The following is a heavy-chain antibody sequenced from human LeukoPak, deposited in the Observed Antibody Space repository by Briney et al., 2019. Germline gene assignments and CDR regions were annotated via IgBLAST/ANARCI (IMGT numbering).Heavy chain of an antibody. CDR1: GYTFTAYY. V-gene: IGHV1-18*04. J-gene: IGHJ4*02. CDR3: ARVLGNILTGYYQDY. Sequence: ASVKVSCKASGYTFTAYYMHWVRQAPGQGLEWMGWISAYNGNTNYAQRVQGRVTMTTDTSTSTAYMELRSLRSDDTAVYYCARVLGNILTGYYQDYWGQGTLVTVSS. D-gene: IGHD3-9*01. CDR2: ISAYNGNT.